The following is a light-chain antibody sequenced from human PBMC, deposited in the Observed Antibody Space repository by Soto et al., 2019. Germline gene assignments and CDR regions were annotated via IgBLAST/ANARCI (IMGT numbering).Light chain of an antibody. CDR1: QSVSSN. J-gene: IGKJ5*01. CDR2: GAS. V-gene: IGKV3-20*01. Sequence: EIVMTQSPATLSVSPGESATLSCRASQSVSSNLAWYQQRPGQAPRLLIYGASSRATGIPDRFSGSGSGTGFTLTISRLEPEDFAVYYCQQYGSSQITFGQGTRLEIK. CDR3: QQYGSSQIT.